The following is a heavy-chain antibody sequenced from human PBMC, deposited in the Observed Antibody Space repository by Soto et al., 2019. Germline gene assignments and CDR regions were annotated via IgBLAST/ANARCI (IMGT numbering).Heavy chain of an antibody. Sequence: PSETLSLTCTVSGVSITTYYWSWIRLPPGKRLEWIGYISYSGSTNYNPSLKNRVTMSVDTSKNQFSLKLSSVTAADTAVYYCARLLMIREVITHGMDVWAQGTTVTGSS. CDR1: GVSITTYY. CDR2: ISYSGST. D-gene: IGHD3-10*01. J-gene: IGHJ6*02. V-gene: IGHV4-59*01. CDR3: ARLLMIREVITHGMDV.